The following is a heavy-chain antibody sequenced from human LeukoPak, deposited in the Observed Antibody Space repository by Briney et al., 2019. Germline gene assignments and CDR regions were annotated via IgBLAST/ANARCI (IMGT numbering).Heavy chain of an antibody. J-gene: IGHJ4*02. Sequence: GGSLRLSCAASGFTFSSYNMNWVRQAPGKGLEWVSYISSSSSTIYYADSVKGRFTISRDNAKNSLYLQMNSLRAEDTAVYYCARGGDYGDYWGQGTLVTVSS. D-gene: IGHD4-17*01. V-gene: IGHV3-48*01. CDR3: ARGGDYGDY. CDR2: ISSSSSTI. CDR1: GFTFSSYN.